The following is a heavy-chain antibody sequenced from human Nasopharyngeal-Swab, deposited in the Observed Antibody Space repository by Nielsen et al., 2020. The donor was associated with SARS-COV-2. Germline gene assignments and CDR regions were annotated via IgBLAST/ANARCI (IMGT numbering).Heavy chain of an antibody. CDR3: ARDVVGATTTDAFDI. Sequence: SETLSLTCAVSGGSISSSNWWSWVRQPPGKGLEWIGEIYHSGSTNYNPSLKNRVTISVDESKNQFSLKLSSVTAADTAVYFCARDVVGATTTDAFDIWGQGTMVTVSS. J-gene: IGHJ3*02. CDR1: GGSISSSNW. V-gene: IGHV4-4*02. CDR2: IYHSGST. D-gene: IGHD1-26*01.